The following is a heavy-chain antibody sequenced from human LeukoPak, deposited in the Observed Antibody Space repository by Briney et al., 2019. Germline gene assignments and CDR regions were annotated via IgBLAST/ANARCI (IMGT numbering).Heavy chain of an antibody. J-gene: IGHJ4*02. CDR1: GGSISSYY. V-gene: IGHV4-59*01. D-gene: IGHD3-22*01. Sequence: SETLSLTCTVSGGSISSYYWSWIRQPPGKGLEWIGYIYYSGSTNYNPPLKSRVTISVDTSKNQFSLKLSSVTAADTAVYYCARGPSPYYYDSSGYSDWGQGTLVTVSS. CDR3: ARGPSPYYYDSSGYSD. CDR2: IYYSGST.